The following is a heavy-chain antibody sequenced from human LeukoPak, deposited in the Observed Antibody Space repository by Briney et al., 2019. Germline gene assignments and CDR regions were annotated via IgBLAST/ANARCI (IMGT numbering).Heavy chain of an antibody. CDR3: ARDRYYYDSSGYRGQVHFFDY. CDR2: IKQDASEK. J-gene: IGHJ4*02. V-gene: IGHV3-7*01. Sequence: GGSLRLSCAASGFTFSSYWMSWVRQAPGKGLEWVANIKQDASEKYYVDSVKGRFTISRDNAKNSLYLQMNSLRAEDTAVYYCARDRYYYDSSGYRGQVHFFDYWGLGTLVTVSS. D-gene: IGHD3-22*01. CDR1: GFTFSSYW.